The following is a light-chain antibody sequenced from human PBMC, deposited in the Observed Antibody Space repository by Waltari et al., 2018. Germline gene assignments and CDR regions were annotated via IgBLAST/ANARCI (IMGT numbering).Light chain of an antibody. J-gene: IGLJ2*01. CDR2: GNS. CDR1: SSNIGAGYD. V-gene: IGLV1-40*01. CDR3: QSYDSSLSGGV. Sequence: QSVLTQPPSVSGAPGQRVTNSCTGSSSNIGAGYDVHWYQQLPGTAPKLLIYGNSNRPSGVPDRFSGSKSGTSASLAITGLQAEDEADYYCQSYDSSLSGGVFGGGTKLTVL.